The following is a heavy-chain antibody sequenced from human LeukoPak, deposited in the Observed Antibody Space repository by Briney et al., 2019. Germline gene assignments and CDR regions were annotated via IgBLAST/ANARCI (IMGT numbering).Heavy chain of an antibody. J-gene: IGHJ3*02. D-gene: IGHD1-26*01. V-gene: IGHV3-23*01. CDR1: GFTFSNAW. Sequence: GGSLRLSCAASGFTFSNAWMSWVRQAPGKGLEWVSAISGSGGSTYYADSVKGRFTISRDNSKNTLYLQMNSLRAEDTAVYYCAKAIRGATPPVDAFDIWGQGTMVAVSS. CDR3: AKAIRGATPPVDAFDI. CDR2: ISGSGGST.